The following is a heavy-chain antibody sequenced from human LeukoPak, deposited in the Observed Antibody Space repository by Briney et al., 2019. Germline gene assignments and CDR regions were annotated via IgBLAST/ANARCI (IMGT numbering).Heavy chain of an antibody. CDR2: ISYDGSNK. D-gene: IGHD5/OR15-5a*01. CDR1: GFTFSSYG. J-gene: IGHJ4*02. Sequence: GGPLRLSCAASGFTFSSYGMHWVRQAPGKGLEWVAVISYDGSNKYYADSVKGRFTISRDNSKNTLYLQMNSLRAEDTAVYYCANVSPPFDYWGQGTLVTVSS. V-gene: IGHV3-30*18. CDR3: ANVSPPFDY.